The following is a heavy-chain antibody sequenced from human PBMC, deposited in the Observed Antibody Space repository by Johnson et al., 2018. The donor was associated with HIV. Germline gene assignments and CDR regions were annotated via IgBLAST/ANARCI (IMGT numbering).Heavy chain of an antibody. CDR1: GFTFSDHY. D-gene: IGHD3-22*01. Sequence: VQLVESGGGVVQPGGSLRLSCAVSGFTFSDHYMDWVRQAPGKGLEWVGRSRSKANGYTTIYAASVKGRFTISRDDSKNSLYLQMNSLRPEDSAVYYCARYYYETSGHNYG. V-gene: IGHV3-72*01. J-gene: IGHJ6*01. CDR2: SRSKANGYTT. CDR3: ARYYYETSGHNYG.